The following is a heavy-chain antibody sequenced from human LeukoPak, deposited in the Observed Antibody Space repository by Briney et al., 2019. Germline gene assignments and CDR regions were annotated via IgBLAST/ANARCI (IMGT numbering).Heavy chain of an antibody. CDR3: ARKSGGPFDY. J-gene: IGHJ4*02. CDR2: IYSGGST. CDR1: GFTFTNAW. D-gene: IGHD3-10*01. Sequence: GGSLRLSCAASGFTFTNAWMIWVRQAPGKGLEWVSVIYSGGSTYYADSVKGRFTISRDNSKNTLYLQMNSLRAEDTAVYYCARKSGGPFDYWGQGTLVTVSS. V-gene: IGHV3-66*01.